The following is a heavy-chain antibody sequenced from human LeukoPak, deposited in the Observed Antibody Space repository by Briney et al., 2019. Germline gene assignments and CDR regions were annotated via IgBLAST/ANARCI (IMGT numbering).Heavy chain of an antibody. CDR2: IYYSGST. CDR1: GGSISSSSYY. J-gene: IGHJ4*02. V-gene: IGHV4-39*07. D-gene: IGHD6-25*01. Sequence: PSETLSLTCTVSGGSISSSSYYWGWIRQPPGKGLEWIGSIYYSGSTYYNPSLKSRVTISVDTSKNQFSLKLSSVTAADTAVYYCATNGRAAFDYWGQGTLVTVSS. CDR3: ATNGRAAFDY.